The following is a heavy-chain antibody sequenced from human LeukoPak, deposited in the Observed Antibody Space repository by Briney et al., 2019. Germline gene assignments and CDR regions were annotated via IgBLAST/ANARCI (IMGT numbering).Heavy chain of an antibody. Sequence: GGSLRLSCAASGFSVSSNYMNWVRQAPGKGLEWVSVIYSGGSTDYADSVKGRFTISRDNSKNTLCLQMNSLRAEDTAVYYCARGQGSRYCTNGVCYWFDPRGQGTLVTVSS. CDR2: IYSGGST. V-gene: IGHV3-53*01. J-gene: IGHJ5*02. CDR1: GFSVSSNY. CDR3: ARGQGSRYCTNGVCYWFDP. D-gene: IGHD2-8*01.